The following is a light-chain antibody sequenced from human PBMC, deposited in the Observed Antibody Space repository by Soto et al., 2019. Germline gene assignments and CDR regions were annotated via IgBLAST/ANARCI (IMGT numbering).Light chain of an antibody. CDR3: SSYSGTNSNVI. J-gene: IGLJ2*01. Sequence: QSVLTQPPSASGSPGQSVTISCAGTYSDIGDYNYVSWYQQHPGKVPKLIISEVSKRPSGVPDRFSGSMSVYTASLTVSDLQPADEAVYFCSSYSGTNSNVIFGGGTKVTVL. CDR1: YSDIGDYNY. CDR2: EVS. V-gene: IGLV2-8*01.